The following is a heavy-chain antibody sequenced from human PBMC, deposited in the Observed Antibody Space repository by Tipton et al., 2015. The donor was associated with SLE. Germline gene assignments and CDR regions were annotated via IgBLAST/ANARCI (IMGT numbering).Heavy chain of an antibody. CDR2: INYGGGT. D-gene: IGHD3-10*01. J-gene: IGHJ4*02. CDR3: ARDFVAMARSFFEY. Sequence: TLSLTCTVSGGSISSASYHWGWIRQSPGKGLEWIASINYGGGTYYNPSLQSRGTIFVDTSKNQFSLRLTSVTAADTAVYYCARDFVAMARSFFEYWGQGILVTVSS. V-gene: IGHV4-39*07. CDR1: GGSISSASYH.